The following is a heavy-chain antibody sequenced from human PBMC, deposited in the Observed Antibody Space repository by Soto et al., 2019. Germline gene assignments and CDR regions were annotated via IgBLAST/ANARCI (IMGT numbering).Heavy chain of an antibody. CDR1: GGSISSYY. J-gene: IGHJ2*01. V-gene: IGHV4-59*08. CDR3: ARYQLRRSRFYWYFDL. CDR2: IYYSGST. Sequence: QVQLQESGPGLVKPSETLSLTCTVSGGSISSYYWSWIRQPPGKGLEWIGYIYYSGSTNYNPSLKSRVTISVDTSKNQFSLKLSSVTAADTAVYYCARYQLRRSRFYWYFDLWGRGTLVTVSS. D-gene: IGHD2-2*01.